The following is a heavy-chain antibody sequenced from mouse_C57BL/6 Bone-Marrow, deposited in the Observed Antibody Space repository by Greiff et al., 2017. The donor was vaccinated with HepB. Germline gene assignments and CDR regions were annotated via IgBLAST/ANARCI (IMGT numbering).Heavy chain of an antibody. V-gene: IGHV1-55*01. CDR2: IYPGSGST. Sequence: VQLQQPGAELVKPGASVKMSCKASGYTFTSYWITWVKQRPGQGLEWIGDIYPGSGSTNYNEKFKSKATLTVDKSSSTAYMQLSSLTSEDSSVYYLARHLYAMYYWGQGTSVTVSS. CDR3: ARHLYAMYY. CDR1: GYTFTSYW. J-gene: IGHJ4*01.